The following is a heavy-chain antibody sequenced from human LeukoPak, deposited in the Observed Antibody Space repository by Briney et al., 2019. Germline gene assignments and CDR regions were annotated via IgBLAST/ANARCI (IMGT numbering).Heavy chain of an antibody. J-gene: IGHJ5*02. CDR2: IYYSGNS. CDR3: ARDLGYCSTASCYAWFDP. CDR1: GGSISSYY. D-gene: IGHD2-2*01. Sequence: SETLSLTCTVSGGSISSYYWSWIRQPPGKGLEWIGYIYYSGNSNYNPSLNSRVTISVGTSKNQFSLRLSSVTAADTAIYYCARDLGYCSTASCYAWFDPWGQGTLVTVSS. V-gene: IGHV4-59*01.